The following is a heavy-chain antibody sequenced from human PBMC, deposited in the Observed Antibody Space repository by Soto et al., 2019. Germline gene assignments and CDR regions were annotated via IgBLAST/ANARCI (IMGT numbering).Heavy chain of an antibody. D-gene: IGHD3-3*01. CDR2: IRSKANGGTT. Sequence: QPGGSLRLSCTASGFTFGDYAMSWFRQAPGKGLEWVGFIRSKANGGTTEYAASVKSRFTISRDDSKSNAYLQMNILKTEDTAVYYCTRSFWSGSFEAFDIWGQG. J-gene: IGHJ3*02. CDR3: TRSFWSGSFEAFDI. V-gene: IGHV3-49*03. CDR1: GFTFGDYA.